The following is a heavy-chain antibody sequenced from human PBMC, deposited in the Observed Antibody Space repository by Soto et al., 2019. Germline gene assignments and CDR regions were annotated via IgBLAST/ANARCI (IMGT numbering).Heavy chain of an antibody. CDR3: ARGREDDSPVDY. V-gene: IGHV4-59*01. CDR2: IYYSGST. J-gene: IGHJ4*02. Sequence: SETLSLTCTVSGGSISSYYWSWIRQPPGKGLEWIGYIYYSGSTNYNPSLKSRVTISVDTSKNQFSLKLSSVTAADTAVYYCARGREDDSPVDYWGQGTLVTVSS. CDR1: GGSISSYY. D-gene: IGHD2-21*02.